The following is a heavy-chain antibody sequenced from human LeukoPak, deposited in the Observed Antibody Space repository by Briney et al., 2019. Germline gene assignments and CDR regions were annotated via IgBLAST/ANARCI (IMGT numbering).Heavy chain of an antibody. D-gene: IGHD3-3*01. CDR3: ARDLAIYDFWSGYYTRSTITGDY. V-gene: IGHV1-2*02. CDR1: GYGFTGCS. CDR2: IDPSGGGA. Sequence: AAVKLCCKAAGYGFTGCSMAWVRHAPAPGLGWMGGIDPSGGGANYAQKFQGRVTMARDTSISTAYMELSRLRSDDTAVYYCARDLAIYDFWSGYYTRSTITGDYWGQGTLVTVSS. J-gene: IGHJ4*02.